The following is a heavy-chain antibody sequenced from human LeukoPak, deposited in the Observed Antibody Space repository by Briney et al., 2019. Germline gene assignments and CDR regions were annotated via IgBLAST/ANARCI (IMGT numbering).Heavy chain of an antibody. CDR1: GFTFSSFG. Sequence: GGSLRLSCVASGFTFSSFGMHWVRQAPGKGLEWVALISFDGSNKYYADSVKGRFTISRDNSKNTLYLQMNSLRAEDTAVYYCAKDLYQLYYYYYGMDVWGQGTTVTVSS. CDR2: ISFDGSNK. V-gene: IGHV3-30*18. D-gene: IGHD6-6*01. J-gene: IGHJ6*02. CDR3: AKDLYQLYYYYYGMDV.